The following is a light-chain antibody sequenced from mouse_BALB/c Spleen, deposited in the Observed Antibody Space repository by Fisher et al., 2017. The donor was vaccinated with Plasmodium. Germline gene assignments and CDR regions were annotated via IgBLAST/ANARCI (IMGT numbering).Light chain of an antibody. CDR3: WQGTHLWT. V-gene: IGKV1-110*01. CDR2: KVS. J-gene: IGKJ1*01. CDR1: QSLVHYNGNTY. Sequence: DIVITQTPLSLPVSLGDQASISCRSRQSLVHYNGNTYLHWYLRKPGQSPKLLIYKVSNRFSGVPDRFTGSGSGTDFTLKISRVEAEDLGVYYCWQGTHLWTFGGGTKLEIK.